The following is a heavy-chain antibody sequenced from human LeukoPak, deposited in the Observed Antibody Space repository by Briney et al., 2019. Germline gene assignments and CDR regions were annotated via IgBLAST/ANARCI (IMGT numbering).Heavy chain of an antibody. V-gene: IGHV3-9*01. Sequence: GGSLRLSCAASGFTFDDYAMHWVRQAPGKGLEWVSGISWNSGSIGYADSVKGRFTISRDNAKNSLYLQMNSLRAEDTALYYCAKDIGLYYYYGMDVWGQGTTVTVSS. CDR1: GFTFDDYA. CDR3: AKDIGLYYYYGMDV. J-gene: IGHJ6*02. D-gene: IGHD5/OR15-5a*01. CDR2: ISWNSGSI.